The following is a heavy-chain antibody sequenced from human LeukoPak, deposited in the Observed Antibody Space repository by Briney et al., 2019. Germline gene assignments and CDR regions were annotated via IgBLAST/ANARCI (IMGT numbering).Heavy chain of an antibody. D-gene: IGHD1-7*01. V-gene: IGHV1-69*13. J-gene: IGHJ4*02. CDR2: IISIFGTA. Sequence: GASVKVSCKASGGTFSSYTISWVRQAPGQGLEWMGGIISIFGTANYAQKFQGRVTITADESTNTAYMELSSLRSEDTAVYYCARAKGWNYINFDYWGQGTLVTVSS. CDR1: GGTFSSYT. CDR3: ARAKGWNYINFDY.